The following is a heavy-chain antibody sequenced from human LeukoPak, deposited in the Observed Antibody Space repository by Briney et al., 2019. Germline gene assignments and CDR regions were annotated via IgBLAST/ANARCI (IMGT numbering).Heavy chain of an antibody. CDR1: GFTFGYYG. CDR3: TRDNYYDSSLYSKYYFDY. V-gene: IGHV3-49*04. CDR2: IRSKAHGGTT. Sequence: GRSLRLSCTASGFTFGYYGMSWVRQAPGKGLEWVSFIRSKAHGGTTEYAASVKGRFTISRDDSKNIAYLQMNSLKTDDTAEYYCTRDNYYDSSLYSKYYFDYWGQGTLVTVSS. D-gene: IGHD3-22*01. J-gene: IGHJ4*02.